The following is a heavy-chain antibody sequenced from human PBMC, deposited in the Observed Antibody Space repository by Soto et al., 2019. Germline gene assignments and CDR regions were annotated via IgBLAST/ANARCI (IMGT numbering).Heavy chain of an antibody. CDR1: GYSFSNNG. CDR2: MNPGTGET. J-gene: IGHJ4*02. D-gene: IGHD7-27*01. Sequence: ASVKVSCKASGYSFSNNGINWVRQAAGQGLEWMGWMNPGTGETGYRGKFQGRLAMTRDTSITTAYMELTSLTSDDTAVYYCTRAGDTGAWISNWGQGTLVTVS. CDR3: TRAGDTGAWISN. V-gene: IGHV1-8*01.